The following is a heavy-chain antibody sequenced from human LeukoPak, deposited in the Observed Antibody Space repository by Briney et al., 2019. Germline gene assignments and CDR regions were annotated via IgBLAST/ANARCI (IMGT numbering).Heavy chain of an antibody. CDR1: RGSISGSIRSYY. D-gene: IGHD5-12*01. CDR2: ISSSGSV. CDR3: ARIPLGYSGAYYFDY. Sequence: SETLSLTCTVSRGSISGSIRSYYWSWLRQPPGKGLEWIGYISSSGSVNDNPSLRSRVTISVDTSKNQFFLNLSSVSAADTAVYYCARIPLGYSGAYYFDYWGQGTLVTVSS. J-gene: IGHJ4*02. V-gene: IGHV4-4*09.